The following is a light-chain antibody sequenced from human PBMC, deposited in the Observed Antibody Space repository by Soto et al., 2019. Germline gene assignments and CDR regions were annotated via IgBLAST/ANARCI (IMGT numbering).Light chain of an antibody. J-gene: IGKJ1*01. CDR3: QQYGSLSWT. V-gene: IGKV3-20*01. Sequence: IVLTQSPGTLSLSPGERATLSCRASQKVDSNQLAWYQQRPGQAPRIIIFGASGRATGIPGRFSGSGSGTDFTLTISRLEPEDFAVYYCQQYGSLSWTFGQGTKVDIK. CDR1: QKVDSNQ. CDR2: GAS.